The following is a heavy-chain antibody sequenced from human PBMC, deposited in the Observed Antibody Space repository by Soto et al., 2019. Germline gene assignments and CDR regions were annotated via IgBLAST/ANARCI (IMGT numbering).Heavy chain of an antibody. J-gene: IGHJ4*02. CDR1: GFTFSSYA. V-gene: IGHV3-23*01. Sequence: GGSLRLSCAASGFTFSSYAMSWVRQAPGKGRECVSAISGSGGSTYYGDSVKDRFTISRDNSKNTLYLQINSLSAEAKALYYCADLAAAGFDFWGQGTLVTVSS. CDR3: ADLAAAGFDF. CDR2: ISGSGGST. D-gene: IGHD6-13*01.